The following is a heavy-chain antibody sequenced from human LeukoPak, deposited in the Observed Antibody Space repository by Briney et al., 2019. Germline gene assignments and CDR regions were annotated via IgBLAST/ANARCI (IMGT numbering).Heavy chain of an antibody. Sequence: GGSLRLSCAASGFTFSSYSMNWVRQAPGKGLEWVSSISSSSSYIYYADSVKGRFTMSRDNAKNSLYLQMNSLRAEDTAVYYCAREGKQQLTLDYWGQGTLVTVSS. V-gene: IGHV3-21*01. J-gene: IGHJ4*02. CDR3: AREGKQQLTLDY. CDR2: ISSSSSYI. CDR1: GFTFSSYS. D-gene: IGHD6-13*01.